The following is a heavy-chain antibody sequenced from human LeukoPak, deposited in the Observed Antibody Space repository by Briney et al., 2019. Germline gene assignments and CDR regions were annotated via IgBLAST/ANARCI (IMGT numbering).Heavy chain of an antibody. CDR3: ARGVRRGTPCISP. CDR1: GYTFTGYY. CDR2: INPNSGGT. D-gene: IGHD2-15*01. Sequence: GASVTVSCKASGYTFTGYYIHWVRQAPGQGLEWMGWINPNSGGTKYAQKFQGRVTMTRDTSISTAYMGLSRLRSDDTAVYYCARGVRRGTPCISPWGQGTQVTVSS. V-gene: IGHV1-2*02. J-gene: IGHJ5*02.